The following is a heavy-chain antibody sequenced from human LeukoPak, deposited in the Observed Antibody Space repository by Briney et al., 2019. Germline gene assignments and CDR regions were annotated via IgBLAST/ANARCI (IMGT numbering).Heavy chain of an antibody. J-gene: IGHJ5*02. Sequence: SXXXSLTCTVSGGSISSYYWSWIRQPPGKGLEWIGYIYYSGSTNYNPSLKSRVTISVDTSKNQFSLKLSSVTAADTAVYYCARVDGDWFDPWGQGTLVTVSS. D-gene: IGHD5-24*01. V-gene: IGHV4-59*01. CDR3: ARVDGDWFDP. CDR1: GGSISSYY. CDR2: IYYSGST.